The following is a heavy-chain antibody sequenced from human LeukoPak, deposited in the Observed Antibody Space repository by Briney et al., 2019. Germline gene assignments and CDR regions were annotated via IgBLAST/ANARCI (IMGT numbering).Heavy chain of an antibody. CDR1: GYTFTGYY. D-gene: IGHD5/OR15-5a*01. J-gene: IGHJ4*02. Sequence: ASVRVSCKASGYTFTGYYIHWVRQAPGQGLEWMGWINPNSGGTNYAQNFQGRVTMTRDTSISTAYMELTSLRSDDTAVYYCATARDRNSVYSSFDYWGQGTLATVSS. CDR3: ATARDRNSVYSSFDY. V-gene: IGHV1-2*02. CDR2: INPNSGGT.